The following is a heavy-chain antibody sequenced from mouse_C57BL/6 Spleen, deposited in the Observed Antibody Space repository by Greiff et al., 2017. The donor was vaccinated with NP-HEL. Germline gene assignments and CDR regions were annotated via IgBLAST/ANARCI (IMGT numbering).Heavy chain of an antibody. V-gene: IGHV1-69*01. CDR1: GYTFTSYW. CDR2: IDPSDSYT. Sequence: VQLQQPGAELVMPGASVKLSCKASGYTFTSYWMHWVKQRPGQGLEWIGEIDPSDSYTNYNQKFKGKSTLTVDTSSSTAYMQLSSLTSEDSAVYYCARRDAMDYWGQGTSVTVSA. J-gene: IGHJ4*01. CDR3: ARRDAMDY.